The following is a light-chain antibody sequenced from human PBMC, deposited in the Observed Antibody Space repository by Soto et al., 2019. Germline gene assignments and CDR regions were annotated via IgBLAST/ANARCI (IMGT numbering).Light chain of an antibody. Sequence: EIVLTQSPGTLSLSPGERATLSCRARQSVSSSYLAWYQQKPGQAPRLLIYGASSRATGIPDRFSGSGSGTDLTLTIGRLEPEDFAVYYCQQYGSSPRTFGQGTKVEIK. CDR2: GAS. CDR3: QQYGSSPRT. V-gene: IGKV3-20*01. CDR1: QSVSSSY. J-gene: IGKJ1*01.